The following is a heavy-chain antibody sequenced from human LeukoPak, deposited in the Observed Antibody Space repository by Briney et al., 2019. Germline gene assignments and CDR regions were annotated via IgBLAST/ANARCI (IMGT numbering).Heavy chain of an antibody. D-gene: IGHD2-15*01. CDR2: INHSGST. Sequence: PSETLSLTCAVYGGSFSGYYRSWIRQPPGKGLEWIGEINHSGSTNYNPSLKSRVTISVDTSKNQFSLKLSSVTAADTAVYYCARGHPDHIVVVVAATYTKLYYFDYWGQGTLVTVSS. V-gene: IGHV4-34*01. CDR1: GGSFSGYY. J-gene: IGHJ4*02. CDR3: ARGHPDHIVVVVAATYTKLYYFDY.